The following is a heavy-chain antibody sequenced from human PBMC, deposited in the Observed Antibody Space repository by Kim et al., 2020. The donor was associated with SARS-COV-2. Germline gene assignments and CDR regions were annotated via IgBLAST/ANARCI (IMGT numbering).Heavy chain of an antibody. V-gene: IGHV1-24*01. CDR2: FDPEDGET. D-gene: IGHD3-9*01. J-gene: IGHJ6*02. CDR1: GYTLTELS. CDR3: ATGAYYDILTGWRLWVARGMDV. Sequence: ASVKVSCKVSGYTLTELSMHWVRQAPGKGLEWMGGFDPEDGETIYAQKFQGRVTMTEDTSTDTAYMELSSLRSEDTAVYYCATGAYYDILTGWRLWVARGMDVWGQGTTVTVSS.